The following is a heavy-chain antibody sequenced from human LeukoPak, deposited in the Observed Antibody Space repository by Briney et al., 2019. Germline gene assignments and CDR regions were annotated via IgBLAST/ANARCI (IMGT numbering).Heavy chain of an antibody. CDR1: GFTFSSYS. Sequence: GGSPRLSCAASGFTFSSYSMNWVRQAPGKGLEWVSFISSSSSTIYYADSVKGRFTISRDNAKNSLYLQMNSLRAEDTAVYYCARDRGGSYSAIDYWGQGTLVTVSS. CDR3: ARDRGGSYSAIDY. J-gene: IGHJ4*02. D-gene: IGHD1-26*01. V-gene: IGHV3-48*04. CDR2: ISSSSSTI.